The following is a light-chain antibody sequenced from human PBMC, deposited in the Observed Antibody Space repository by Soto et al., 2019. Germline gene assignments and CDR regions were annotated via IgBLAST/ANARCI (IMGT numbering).Light chain of an antibody. Sequence: DIVMTQSPLSLPVTPGEPASISCRSSQSLLHSNVYNYLDWYLQKPGQSPHLLIYLGSNRASGVPDRFSGSGSGTDFTLKISRVEAEDVGVYYCMQVLQTPYTFGQGNKLESK. V-gene: IGKV2-28*01. CDR3: MQVLQTPYT. CDR2: LGS. J-gene: IGKJ2*01. CDR1: QSLLHSNVYNY.